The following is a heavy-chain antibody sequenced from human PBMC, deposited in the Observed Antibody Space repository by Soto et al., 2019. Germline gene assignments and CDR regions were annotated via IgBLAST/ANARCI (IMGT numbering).Heavy chain of an antibody. CDR2: IIPIFGTA. CDR3: ARDPMVRGVISYGMDV. D-gene: IGHD3-10*01. CDR1: GGTFSSYA. Sequence: SVKVSSKASGGTFSSYAISWVRQAPGQGLEWMGGIIPIFGTANYAQKFQGRVTITADESTSTAYMELSSLRSEDTAVYYCARDPMVRGVISYGMDVWGQGTTVTVFS. V-gene: IGHV1-69*13. J-gene: IGHJ6*02.